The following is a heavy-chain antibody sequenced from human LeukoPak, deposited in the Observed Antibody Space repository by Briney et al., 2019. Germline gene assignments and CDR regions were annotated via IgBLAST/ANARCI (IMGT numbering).Heavy chain of an antibody. J-gene: IGHJ1*01. CDR3: ARRSLGYCSGGRCYEYFQH. CDR2: IYPGDSAT. Sequence: GESLKISCKVSGYTLSNYWIGWVRQMPGKGLEWMGFIYPGDSATTYNPSFQGQVTISADTTISTAYLQWRSLRASDTAIYYCARRSLGYCSGGRCYEYFQHWGQGTLVTVSS. CDR1: GYTLSNYW. V-gene: IGHV5-51*01. D-gene: IGHD2-15*01.